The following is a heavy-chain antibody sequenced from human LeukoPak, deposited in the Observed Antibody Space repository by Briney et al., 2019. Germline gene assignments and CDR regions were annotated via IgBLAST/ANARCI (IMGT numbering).Heavy chain of an antibody. CDR3: AKGRWASSAGGAFDI. D-gene: IGHD4-23*01. CDR2: IHQHGSKE. V-gene: IGHV3-7*03. J-gene: IGHJ3*02. CDR1: GFNFRAYW. Sequence: GGSLRLSCTTSGFNFRAYWMGWVRQAPGKGLEWVANIHQHGSKENYLDSVKGRFTISRDNAKSSIYLQMNSLRAEDTAVYYCAKGRWASSAGGAFDIWGQGTMVTVSS.